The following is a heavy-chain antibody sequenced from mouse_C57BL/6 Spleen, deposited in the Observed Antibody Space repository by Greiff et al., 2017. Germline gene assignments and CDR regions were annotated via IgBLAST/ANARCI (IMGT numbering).Heavy chain of an antibody. CDR2: FHPYNDDT. Sequence: QVQLKQSGAELVKPGASVKMSCKASGYTFTTYPIEWMKQNHGKSLEWIGNFHPYNDDTKYNEKFKGKATLTVEKSSSTVYLELSRLTSDDSAVYYCARGDWDVRVFDYWGQGTTLTVSS. CDR3: ARGDWDVRVFDY. CDR1: GYTFTTYP. D-gene: IGHD4-1*01. V-gene: IGHV1-47*01. J-gene: IGHJ2*01.